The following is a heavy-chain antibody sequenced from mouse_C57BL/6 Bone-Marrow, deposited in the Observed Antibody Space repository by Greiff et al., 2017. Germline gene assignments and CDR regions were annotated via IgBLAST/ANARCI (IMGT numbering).Heavy chain of an antibody. D-gene: IGHD1-1*01. CDR2: IDPNGGGT. Sequence: VQLQQSGAELVKPGASVKLSCKASGYTFTSYWMHWVKQRPGRGLEWIGRIDPNGGGTKYNEKFKSKATLTVDKPSSTAYMQLSSLTSEDSAVYYCAREITTVDWYFDVWGTGTTVTVSS. CDR1: GYTFTSYW. V-gene: IGHV1-72*01. J-gene: IGHJ1*03. CDR3: AREITTVDWYFDV.